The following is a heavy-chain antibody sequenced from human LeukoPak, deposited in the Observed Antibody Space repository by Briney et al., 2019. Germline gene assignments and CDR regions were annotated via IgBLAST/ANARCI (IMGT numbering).Heavy chain of an antibody. Sequence: SETLSLTCTVSGGSISSSSYYWGWIRQPPGKGLEWIGRIYYSGSTYYNPSLKSRVTISVDTSKNQFSLKLSSVTAADTAVYYCARGAIDDYGDYGNWFDPWGQGTPVTVSS. J-gene: IGHJ5*02. CDR2: IYYSGST. D-gene: IGHD4-17*01. CDR3: ARGAIDDYGDYGNWFDP. CDR1: GGSISSSSYY. V-gene: IGHV4-39*07.